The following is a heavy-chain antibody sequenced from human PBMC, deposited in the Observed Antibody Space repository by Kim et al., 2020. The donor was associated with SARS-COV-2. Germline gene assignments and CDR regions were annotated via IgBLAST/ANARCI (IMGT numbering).Heavy chain of an antibody. D-gene: IGHD6-13*01. V-gene: IGHV4-34*01. Sequence: SETLSLTCAVYGGSFSGYYWSWIRQPPGKGLEWIGEINHSGSTNNNPSLKSRVTISVDTSKNQFPLKLSFVTAADTAVYYCAIPSIAAADTNFDYWGQGT. CDR2: INHSGST. CDR1: GGSFSGYY. J-gene: IGHJ4*02. CDR3: AIPSIAAADTNFDY.